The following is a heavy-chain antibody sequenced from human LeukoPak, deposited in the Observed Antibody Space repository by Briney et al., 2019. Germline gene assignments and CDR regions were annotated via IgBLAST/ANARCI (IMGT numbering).Heavy chain of an antibody. V-gene: IGHV4-39*01. D-gene: IGHD2-2*02. Sequence: SETLSLTCTVSGGSISSSSYYWGWIRQPPGKGLEWIGSIYYSGSTYYNPSLKSRVTISADTSKNQFSLKLSSVTAADTAVYYCARPRGCSSTSCHKGNWFDPWGQGTLVTVSS. CDR2: IYYSGST. CDR1: GGSISSSSYY. J-gene: IGHJ5*02. CDR3: ARPRGCSSTSCHKGNWFDP.